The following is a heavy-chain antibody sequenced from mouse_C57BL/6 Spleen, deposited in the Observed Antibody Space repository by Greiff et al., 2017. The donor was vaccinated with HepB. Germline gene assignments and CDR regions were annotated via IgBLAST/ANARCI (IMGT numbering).Heavy chain of an antibody. CDR2: ISSGGDYI. CDR1: GFTFSSYA. J-gene: IGHJ4*01. CDR3: TREAYYYGSSYPYAMDY. V-gene: IGHV5-9-1*02. Sequence: DVHLVESGEGLVKPGGSLKLSCAASGFTFSSYAMSWVRQTPEKRLEWVAYISSGGDYIYYADTVKGRFTISRDNARNTLYLQMSSLKSEDTAMYYCTREAYYYGSSYPYAMDYWGQGTSVTVSS. D-gene: IGHD1-1*01.